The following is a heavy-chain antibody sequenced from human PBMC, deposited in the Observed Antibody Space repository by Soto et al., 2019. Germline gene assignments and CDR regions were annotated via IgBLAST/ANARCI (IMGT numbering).Heavy chain of an antibody. J-gene: IGHJ5*02. D-gene: IGHD3-10*01. V-gene: IGHV3-11*01. CDR1: GFTFSDHY. CDR3: ASPGSIYVDFSDL. Sequence: QVQLVESGGGLVKPGGSLRLSCAASGFTFSDHYMSWIRQTPGKGLEWVAYISDRGKTIYYADSVKGRFTISRDKAKNSLYLQMNTLRVEDTAMYYCASPGSIYVDFSDLWGQGALVTVSS. CDR2: ISDRGKTI.